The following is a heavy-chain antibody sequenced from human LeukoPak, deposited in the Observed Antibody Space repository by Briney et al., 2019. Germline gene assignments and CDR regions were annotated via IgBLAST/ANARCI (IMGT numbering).Heavy chain of an antibody. J-gene: IGHJ3*02. CDR2: ISYDGGNK. D-gene: IGHD3-3*01. Sequence: GRSLRLSCAASGFTFSSYAMHWVRQAPGKGLEGVAVISYDGGNKYYADSVQGRFTISRDNAGDSVYLQMNSLRVEDTAVYYCARTYDFGIGPPGDAFDNWGQGTLVTVFS. CDR3: ARTYDFGIGPPGDAFDN. CDR1: GFTFSSYA. V-gene: IGHV3-30-3*01.